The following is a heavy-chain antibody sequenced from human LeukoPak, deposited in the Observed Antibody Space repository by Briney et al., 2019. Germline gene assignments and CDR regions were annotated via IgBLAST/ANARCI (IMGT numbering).Heavy chain of an antibody. Sequence: GASLKISCKGSGYSFTSYWISWVRQMPGKGLEWMGRIDPTDSYSNYSPSFQGHVTISADKSINTAYLQWSSLKASDTAMYYCARRIFGAGPLRAFDYWGQGTLVTVSS. CDR1: GYSFTSYW. J-gene: IGHJ4*02. CDR3: ARRIFGAGPLRAFDY. V-gene: IGHV5-10-1*01. D-gene: IGHD3-10*02. CDR2: IDPTDSYS.